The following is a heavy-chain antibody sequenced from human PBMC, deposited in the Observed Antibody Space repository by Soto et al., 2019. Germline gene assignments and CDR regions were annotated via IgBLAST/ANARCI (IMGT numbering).Heavy chain of an antibody. V-gene: IGHV4-59*02. CDR3: ARDQYCISTSCYVRHYYYGMDV. Sequence: SETLSLTCNVSGASVSHGYWSWIRQPPGKALEWIGFMYFGGSFNYNPSLKSRVTISVDTSKNQFSLKLSSVTAADTAVYYCARDQYCISTSCYVRHYYYGMDVWGQGTTVTVSS. CDR2: MYFGGSF. D-gene: IGHD2-2*01. CDR1: GASVSHGY. J-gene: IGHJ6*02.